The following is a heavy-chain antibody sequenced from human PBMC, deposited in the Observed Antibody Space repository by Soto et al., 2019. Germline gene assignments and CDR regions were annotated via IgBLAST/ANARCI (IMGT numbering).Heavy chain of an antibody. V-gene: IGHV3-30-3*01. D-gene: IGHD2-8*01. J-gene: IGHJ4*02. CDR3: ARHPHNIVLMVYSNPPDY. CDR1: GFTFSSYA. Sequence: GGSLRLSCTASGFTFSSYAMHWVRQAPGKGLEWVAILSYDGSNKYYADSVKGRFTISRDNSDNTVYLQMNSLRAEDTAVYYCARHPHNIVLMVYSNPPDYWGQGTLVTVSS. CDR2: LSYDGSNK.